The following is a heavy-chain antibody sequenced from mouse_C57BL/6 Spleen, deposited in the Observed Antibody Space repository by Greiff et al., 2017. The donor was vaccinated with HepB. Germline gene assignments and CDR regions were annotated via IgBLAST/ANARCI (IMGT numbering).Heavy chain of an antibody. Sequence: EVQLQQSGPVLVKPGASVKMSCKASGYTFTDYYMNWVKQSHGKSLEWIGVINPYNGGTSYNQKFKGKATLTVDKSSSTAYMELNSLTPEDSAVYYCARGDTTVVAHFDYWGQGTTLTVSS. CDR1: GYTFTDYY. V-gene: IGHV1-19*01. CDR2: INPYNGGT. CDR3: ARGDTTVVAHFDY. D-gene: IGHD1-1*01. J-gene: IGHJ2*01.